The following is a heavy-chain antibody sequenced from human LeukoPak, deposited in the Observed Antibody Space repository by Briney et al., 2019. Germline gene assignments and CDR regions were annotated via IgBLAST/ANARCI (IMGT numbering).Heavy chain of an antibody. D-gene: IGHD6-13*01. V-gene: IGHV1-3*01. Sequence: ASVKVSCKAPGYTFTSYAMHWVRQAPGQRLEWMGWINAGNGNTKYSQKFQGRVTITRDTSASTAYMELSSLRSEDTAVYYCARAVRSRWYVNWGQGTLVTVSS. CDR3: ARAVRSRWYVN. J-gene: IGHJ4*02. CDR2: INAGNGNT. CDR1: GYTFTSYA.